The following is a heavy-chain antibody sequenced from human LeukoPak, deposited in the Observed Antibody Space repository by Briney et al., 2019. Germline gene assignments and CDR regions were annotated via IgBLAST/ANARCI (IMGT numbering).Heavy chain of an antibody. D-gene: IGHD1-26*01. Sequence: GGSLRLSCTTPKFNFHNYGLTWVRQAPGKELEWVSSISGSGGSTQYAASVQGRFTISRDNAKNTLYLQMNSLRAEDTAVYYCARDKVGAPSGYYMDVWGKGTTVTVSS. CDR1: KFNFHNYG. J-gene: IGHJ6*03. V-gene: IGHV3-23*01. CDR3: ARDKVGAPSGYYMDV. CDR2: ISGSGGST.